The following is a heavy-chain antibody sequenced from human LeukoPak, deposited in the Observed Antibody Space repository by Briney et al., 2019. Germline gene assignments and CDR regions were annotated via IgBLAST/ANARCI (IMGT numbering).Heavy chain of an antibody. CDR2: IYPGDSDT. J-gene: IGHJ6*03. V-gene: IGHV5-51*01. CDR1: GHSFSSYW. Sequence: GESLKISCKGSGHSFSSYWIGWVRQMPGKGLEWMGIIYPGDSDTRYSPSFQGQVTISADKSISTAYLQWSSLKASDTAMYYCARQGSDDSSGYYYYYYYMDVWGKGTTVTVSS. CDR3: ARQGSDDSSGYYYYYYYMDV. D-gene: IGHD3-22*01.